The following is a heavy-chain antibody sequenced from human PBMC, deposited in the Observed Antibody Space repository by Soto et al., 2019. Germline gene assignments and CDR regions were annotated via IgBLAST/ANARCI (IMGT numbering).Heavy chain of an antibody. CDR1: GASFNDYY. J-gene: IGHJ6*02. Sequence: SETLSLTCAVYGASFNDYYWSWIRQPPGKGLEWIGEINHTGSTNYNPSLKSRVTISVGTSKNQFSLKLSSVTAADTAVYYCARLRAAGLSQIIAAAGSRYYYYYGIDVCGQGTTVT. V-gene: IGHV4-34*01. CDR2: INHTGST. CDR3: ARLRAAGLSQIIAAAGSRYYYYYGIDV. D-gene: IGHD6-13*01.